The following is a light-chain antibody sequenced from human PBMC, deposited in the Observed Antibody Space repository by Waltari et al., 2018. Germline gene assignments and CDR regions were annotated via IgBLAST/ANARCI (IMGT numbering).Light chain of an antibody. J-gene: IGLJ3*02. CDR2: LDN. CDR1: ALPRKY. CDR3: YSTDSSGNERV. V-gene: IGLV3-10*01. Sequence: SYQLTQPPSVSVFPGQTARITCSGDALPRKYSYWYQQKSGQATVLVIYLDNKRPSGIPERFSGSSSGTVATLTISGAQLEDEADCYCYSTDSSGNERVFGGGTKLTVL.